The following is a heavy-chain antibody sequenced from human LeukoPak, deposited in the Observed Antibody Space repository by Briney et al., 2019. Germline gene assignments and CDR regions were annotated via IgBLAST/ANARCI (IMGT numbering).Heavy chain of an antibody. CDR2: VHLSGRA. Sequence: SETLSLTCDVSGCSISATNWWTWVRQPPGGGLEWIGEVHLSGRANYSPSLESRVTISVDMSENHISLQLTSVTAADTAVYYCTREGGFYRPLDYSGPGTLVIVSS. CDR1: GCSISATNW. CDR3: TREGGFYRPLDY. D-gene: IGHD2/OR15-2a*01. J-gene: IGHJ4*02. V-gene: IGHV4-4*02.